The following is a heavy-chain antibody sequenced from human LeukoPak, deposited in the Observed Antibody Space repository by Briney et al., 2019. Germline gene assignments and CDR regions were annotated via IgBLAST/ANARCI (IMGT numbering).Heavy chain of an antibody. Sequence: QPGGSLRLSCAASGFTFSSFWIYWVRHAPGKGLVWVSRIKSDGSEKLYADSVKGRFTISRDNAKNTLYLQMNSLRAEDTAVYYCARVRMGDDFNPFDYWGQGTLVTVSS. D-gene: IGHD3-16*01. CDR1: GFTFSSFW. CDR3: ARVRMGDDFNPFDY. CDR2: IKSDGSEK. J-gene: IGHJ4*02. V-gene: IGHV3-74*01.